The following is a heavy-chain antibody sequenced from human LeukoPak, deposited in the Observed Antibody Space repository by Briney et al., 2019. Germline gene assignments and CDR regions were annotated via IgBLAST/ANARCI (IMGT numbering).Heavy chain of an antibody. CDR3: ARAPIAAAGEN. J-gene: IGHJ4*02. V-gene: IGHV3-74*03. Sequence: GGSLRLSCAASGFTFSSSWMHWVRQAPGKGLVWVSHINSDGSNTKYADSVKGRFTISRDNAKNSLYLQMNSLRAEDTAVYYCARAPIAAAGENWGQGTLVIVSS. CDR2: INSDGSNT. CDR1: GFTFSSSW. D-gene: IGHD6-13*01.